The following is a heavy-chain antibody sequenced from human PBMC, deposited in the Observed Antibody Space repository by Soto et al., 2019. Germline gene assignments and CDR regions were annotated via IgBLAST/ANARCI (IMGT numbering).Heavy chain of an antibody. CDR1: CTSISSTICH. Sequence: TLVPTSAFACTSISSTICHWGWIRQPPGKGLEWIASIKYSGTTFYNPSLKSRVTLSVDTSKNQFALKLSSVTAAETAVYYCARHGITGSYYDAFDIWGQGTMVT. J-gene: IGHJ3*02. CDR3: ARHGITGSYYDAFDI. V-gene: IGHV4-39*01. CDR2: IKYSGTT. D-gene: IGHD1-26*01.